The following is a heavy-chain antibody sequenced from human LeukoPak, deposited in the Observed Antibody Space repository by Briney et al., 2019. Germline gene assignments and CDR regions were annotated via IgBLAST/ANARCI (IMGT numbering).Heavy chain of an antibody. CDR3: AKDHGYNPSFDY. J-gene: IGHJ4*02. CDR2: ISGSGGST. V-gene: IGHV3-23*01. D-gene: IGHD5-24*01. CDR1: GFIFRNYA. Sequence: GASLRLSCAASGFIFRNYAMSWVRQAPGKGLEWVSAISGSGGSTYYADSVKGRFTISRDNSKNTLYLQMNSLRAEDTAVYYCAKDHGYNPSFDYWGQGTLVTVSS.